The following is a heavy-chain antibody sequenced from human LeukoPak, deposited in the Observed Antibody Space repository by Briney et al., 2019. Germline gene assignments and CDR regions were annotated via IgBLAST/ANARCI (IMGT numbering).Heavy chain of an antibody. CDR2: INHSGSA. CDR3: ARGQGTVTTH. Sequence: PSETLSLTCAVSGGSFSGYYWAWIRQPPGKGLEWIGEINHSGSADYSPSLSSRVTISLDMSENQFSLKLTSVTAADTAVYYCARGQGTVTTHWGQGTLVTVSS. J-gene: IGHJ4*02. D-gene: IGHD4-17*01. CDR1: GGSFSGYY. V-gene: IGHV4-34*01.